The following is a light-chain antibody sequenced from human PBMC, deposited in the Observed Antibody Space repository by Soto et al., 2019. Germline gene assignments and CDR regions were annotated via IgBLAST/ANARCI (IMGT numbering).Light chain of an antibody. CDR3: QQYNNWPPVT. CDR2: GAS. V-gene: IGKV3-15*01. Sequence: EIVMTQSPATLSVSPGERATLSCRASQSVSSNLAWYQQKPCQAHRLLIYGASTRATGIPARFSGSGSGTEFTLTISSLQSEDFAVYYCQQYNNWPPVTFGQGTKLDIK. CDR1: QSVSSN. J-gene: IGKJ1*01.